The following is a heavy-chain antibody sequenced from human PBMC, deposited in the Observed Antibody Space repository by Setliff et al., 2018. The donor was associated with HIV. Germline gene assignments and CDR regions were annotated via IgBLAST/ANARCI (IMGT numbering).Heavy chain of an antibody. V-gene: IGHV1-8*01. CDR2: MNPNSGNT. Sequence: ASVKVSCKASGHTFTSYDINWVRQATGRGLEWMGWMNPNSGNTGYAQKFQGRVTMTRNTSISTAYMELSSLRSEDSAVYYCASSWSRVPYYGLDVWGQGTTGTSP. CDR1: GHTFTSYD. D-gene: IGHD6-13*01. J-gene: IGHJ6*02. CDR3: ASSWSRVPYYGLDV.